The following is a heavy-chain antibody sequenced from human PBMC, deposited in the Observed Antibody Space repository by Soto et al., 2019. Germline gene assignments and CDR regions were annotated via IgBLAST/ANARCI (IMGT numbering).Heavy chain of an antibody. CDR3: ARESISSDPQLALDY. CDR2: IYYSGST. CDR1: GGSISSGDYY. Sequence: PSETLSLTCAVSGGSISSGDYYWSWIRQPPGKGLEWIGYIYYSGSTYYNPSLKSRVTISVDTSKNQFSLKLSSVTAADTAVYYCARESISSDPQLALDYWGQGTLVTVSS. D-gene: IGHD6-6*01. J-gene: IGHJ4*02. V-gene: IGHV4-30-4*01.